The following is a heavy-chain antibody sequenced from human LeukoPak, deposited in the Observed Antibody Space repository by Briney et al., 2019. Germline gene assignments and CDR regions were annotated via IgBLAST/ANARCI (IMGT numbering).Heavy chain of an antibody. D-gene: IGHD6-19*01. CDR2: IIPIFGTA. CDR1: GGTFSSYA. Sequence: SVKVSCKASGGTFSSYAISWVRQAPGQGLEWMGGIIPIFGTANYAQKLQGRVTMTTDTSTSTAYMELRSLRSDDTAVYYCARDSSGWYVYYYYGMDVWGQGTTVTVSS. V-gene: IGHV1-69*05. J-gene: IGHJ6*02. CDR3: ARDSSGWYVYYYYGMDV.